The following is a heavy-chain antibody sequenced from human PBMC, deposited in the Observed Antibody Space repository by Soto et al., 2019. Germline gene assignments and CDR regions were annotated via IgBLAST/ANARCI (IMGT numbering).Heavy chain of an antibody. CDR1: GYSFTSYW. D-gene: IGHD2-21*02. V-gene: IGHV5-10-1*01. CDR2: IDPSDSYT. CDR3: ARREVMVVTAASRYYGMDV. J-gene: IGHJ6*02. Sequence: GESLKISCKGSGYSFTSYWISWVRQMPGKGLEWMGRIDPSDSYTNYSPSFQGHVTISADKSISTAYLQWSSLKASDTAMYYCARREVMVVTAASRYYGMDVWGQGTTVTVSS.